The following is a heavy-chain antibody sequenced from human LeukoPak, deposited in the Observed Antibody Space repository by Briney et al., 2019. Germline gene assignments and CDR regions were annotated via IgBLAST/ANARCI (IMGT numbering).Heavy chain of an antibody. CDR1: GASISSGDYS. CDR3: ARGIPSSDLSYYYYYGMDV. D-gene: IGHD2-2*01. V-gene: IGHV4-30-2*01. CDR2: IYHSGST. J-gene: IGHJ6*02. Sequence: PSETLSLTCAVSGASISSGDYSWSWIRQPPGKSLEWIGYIYHSGSTYYNPSLKSRVTISVDRSKNQFSLKLSSVTAADTAVYYCARGIPSSDLSYYYYYGMDVWGQGTTVTVSS.